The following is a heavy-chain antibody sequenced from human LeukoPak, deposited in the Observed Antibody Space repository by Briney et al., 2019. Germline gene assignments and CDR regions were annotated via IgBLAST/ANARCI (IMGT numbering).Heavy chain of an antibody. V-gene: IGHV5-51*01. CDR2: IYPGDSDT. CDR3: ARQDGGGTVVWFDP. CDR1: GYSFTSYL. Sequence: GASLKISCKGSGYSFTSYLIGWGRQMPGKGLGWMGIIYPGDSDTRSSPSFQGQVTISADKSISTAYLQWSSLKASDTAMYYCARQDGGGTVVWFDPWGQGTLVTVSS. J-gene: IGHJ5*02. D-gene: IGHD4-23*01.